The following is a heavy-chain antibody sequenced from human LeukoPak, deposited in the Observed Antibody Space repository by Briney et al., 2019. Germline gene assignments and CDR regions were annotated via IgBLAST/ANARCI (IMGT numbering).Heavy chain of an antibody. D-gene: IGHD2-15*01. CDR1: GFAFSNYW. Sequence: PGGSLRLSCAASGFAFSNYWMHWVRQAPGKGLMWVSRINSDGSITSYADSVKGRFTISRDNAKNTLYLQMNSLRAEDTAVYYCARAVEVSAIPSDWGQGTLVTVSS. V-gene: IGHV3-74*01. J-gene: IGHJ4*02. CDR2: INSDGSIT. CDR3: ARAVEVSAIPSD.